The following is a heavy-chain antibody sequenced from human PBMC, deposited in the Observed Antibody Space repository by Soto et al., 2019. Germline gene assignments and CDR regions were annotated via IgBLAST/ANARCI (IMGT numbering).Heavy chain of an antibody. Sequence: PSETLSLTCTVSGGSISSGGYYWSWIRQHPGKGLEWTGYIYYSGSTYYNPSLKSRVTISVDTSKNQFSLKLSSVTAADTAVYYCARVTVTTFWYFDLWGRGTLVTVSS. D-gene: IGHD4-17*01. CDR1: GGSISSGGYY. V-gene: IGHV4-31*03. CDR3: ARVTVTTFWYFDL. J-gene: IGHJ2*01. CDR2: IYYSGST.